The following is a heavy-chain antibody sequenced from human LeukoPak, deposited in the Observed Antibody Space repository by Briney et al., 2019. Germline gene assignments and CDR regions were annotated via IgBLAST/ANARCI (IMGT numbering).Heavy chain of an antibody. Sequence: GRSLRLSCAASGFSFSDFGMHWVRQAPGKGLEWVAVISYDGSNKYYADSVKGRFTISRDNSKNTLYLQMNSLRAEDTAVYYCARKDQAYYYDSSGYYDYYFDYWGQGTLVTVSS. CDR2: ISYDGSNK. CDR1: GFSFSDFG. D-gene: IGHD3-22*01. CDR3: ARKDQAYYYDSSGYYDYYFDY. V-gene: IGHV3-30*19. J-gene: IGHJ4*02.